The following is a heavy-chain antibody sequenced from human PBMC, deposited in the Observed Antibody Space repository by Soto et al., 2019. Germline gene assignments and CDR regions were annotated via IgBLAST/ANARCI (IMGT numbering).Heavy chain of an antibody. CDR2: IWYDGSNK. Sequence: SLRLSCAASGFTFSSYGMHWVRQAPGKGLEWVAVIWYDGSNKYYADSVKGRFTISRDNSKNTLYLQMNSLRAEDTAVYYCARLEESSGWYGYYYYGMDVWGQGTTVTVSS. CDR3: ARLEESSGWYGYYYYGMDV. V-gene: IGHV3-33*01. J-gene: IGHJ6*02. CDR1: GFTFSSYG. D-gene: IGHD6-19*01.